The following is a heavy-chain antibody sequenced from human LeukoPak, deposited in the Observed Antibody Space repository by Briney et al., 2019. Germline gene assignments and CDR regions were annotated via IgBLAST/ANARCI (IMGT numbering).Heavy chain of an antibody. D-gene: IGHD1-14*01. Sequence: GGSLRLSCAASGFTFSSYGMHWVRPAPGKGLVWVARINPGGSSITYADSVKGRFTISRDNAKNTLYLQMVSLRAEDTDVYYCARSNQADDYWGQGTLVTVSS. CDR2: INPGGSSI. J-gene: IGHJ4*02. V-gene: IGHV3-74*01. CDR3: ARSNQADDY. CDR1: GFTFSSYG.